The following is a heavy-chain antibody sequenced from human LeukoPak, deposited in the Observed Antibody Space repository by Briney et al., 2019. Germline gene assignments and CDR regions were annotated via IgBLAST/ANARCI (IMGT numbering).Heavy chain of an antibody. CDR3: ARNKPITAFFGMDV. CDR2: ISYGGTKE. CDR1: GFSFSYYA. Sequence: QPGGSLRLSCAASGFSFSYYALHWVRQAPGKGLEWVAVISYGGTKEYYADSVKGRFTISKDNSKNTLYLQMNSLRHEDTAVYYCARNKPITAFFGMDVWGQGTTVIVSS. J-gene: IGHJ6*02. V-gene: IGHV3-30*04. D-gene: IGHD6-6*01.